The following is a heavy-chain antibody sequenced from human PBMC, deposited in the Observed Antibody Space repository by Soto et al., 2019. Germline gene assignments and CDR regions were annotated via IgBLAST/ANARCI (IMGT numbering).Heavy chain of an antibody. CDR1: GFTFSSYG. J-gene: IGHJ4*02. CDR2: ISYDGSNK. CDR3: AKDMGNWNFGRVDY. Sequence: GGSLRLSCAASGFTFSSYGMHWVRQAPGKGLEWVAVISYDGSNKYYADSVKGRFTISRDNSKNTLYLQMNSLRAEDTAVYYCAKDMGNWNFGRVDYWGQRTLVTVSS. D-gene: IGHD1-7*01. V-gene: IGHV3-30*18.